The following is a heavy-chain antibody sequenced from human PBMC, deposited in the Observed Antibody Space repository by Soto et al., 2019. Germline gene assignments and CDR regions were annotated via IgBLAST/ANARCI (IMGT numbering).Heavy chain of an antibody. Sequence: EVQLVESGGGLVQPGGSLRLSCAASGFTFSSYWMRWVRQAPGKGLEWVANIKQDGSEKYYVDSVKGRFTISRDNAKNSLYLQMNSLRSEDTAVYYCARASEIQLWSSRDDAFDIWGQGTMVTVSS. CDR3: ARASEIQLWSSRDDAFDI. D-gene: IGHD5-18*01. CDR2: IKQDGSEK. CDR1: GFTFSSYW. J-gene: IGHJ3*02. V-gene: IGHV3-7*05.